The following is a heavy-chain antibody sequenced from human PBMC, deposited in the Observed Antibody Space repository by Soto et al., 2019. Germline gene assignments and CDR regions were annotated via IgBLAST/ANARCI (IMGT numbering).Heavy chain of an antibody. D-gene: IGHD2-15*01. CDR1: GFTVSSNY. CDR3: ARASEYCSGCSCYPDAFDI. J-gene: IGHJ3*02. V-gene: IGHV3-53*04. CDR2: IYSAGST. Sequence: GGSLRLSCAASGFTVSSNYMSWVRQDPWKGLEWVSVIYSAGSTYYADSVKGRFTISRHSSSNTLYLQMNSLRAEDTAIYYCARASEYCSGCSCYPDAFDIWGQGTIVTGSS.